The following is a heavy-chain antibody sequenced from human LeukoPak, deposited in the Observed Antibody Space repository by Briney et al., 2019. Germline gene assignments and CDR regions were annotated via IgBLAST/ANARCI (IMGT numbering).Heavy chain of an antibody. D-gene: IGHD3-10*01. CDR3: ARDLRPGAYYYGSGSYLNGLDP. CDR1: GYTFTGYY. V-gene: IGHV1-2*02. J-gene: IGHJ5*02. CDR2: INPNSGGT. Sequence: ASVKVSCKASGYTFTGYYMHWVRQAPGQGLEWMGWINPNSGGTNYAQKFQGRVTMTRDTSISTAYMELSRLRSDDTAVYYCARDLRPGAYYYGSGSYLNGLDPWGQGTLVTVSS.